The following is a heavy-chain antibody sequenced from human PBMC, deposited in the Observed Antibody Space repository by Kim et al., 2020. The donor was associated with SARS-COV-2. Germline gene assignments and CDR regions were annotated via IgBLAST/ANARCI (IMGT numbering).Heavy chain of an antibody. J-gene: IGHJ4*02. V-gene: IGHV1-3*01. CDR3: LGGFYFDY. Sequence: ASVKVSCKTSGHFFTRDSIHWVRQAPGQGLEWMGGIDCGNGNTIYSQKFQGRVTFTTDTSASTAYMELSFLRSKDSAVYYCLGGFYFDYWGQGTLVTVSS. D-gene: IGHD3-16*01. CDR2: IDCGNGNT. CDR1: GHFFTRDS.